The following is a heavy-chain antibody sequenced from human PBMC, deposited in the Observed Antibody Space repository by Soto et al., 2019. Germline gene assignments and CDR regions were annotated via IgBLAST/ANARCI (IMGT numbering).Heavy chain of an antibody. CDR2: LAAGNGNT. V-gene: IGHV1-3*01. CDR1: GSTFTSYA. Sequence: QVQLVQSGAEVKKPGASVKVSCKASGSTFTSYAMHWVRQAPGQRREWMGWLAAGNGNTKYSQKFQGRVTITGDTAASTAYMELTTLGAEDTAVYYCARSSGYYIVDSWGQGTLVTVSS. D-gene: IGHD3-22*01. J-gene: IGHJ4*02. CDR3: ARSSGYYIVDS.